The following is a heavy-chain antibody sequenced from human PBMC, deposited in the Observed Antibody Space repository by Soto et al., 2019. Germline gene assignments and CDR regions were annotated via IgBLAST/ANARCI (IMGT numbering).Heavy chain of an antibody. CDR3: ARDRSENIWFGEAHFDY. D-gene: IGHD3-10*01. CDR2: IKQDGSEK. J-gene: IGHJ4*02. Sequence: GGSLRLSCAASGFTFSSYWMSWVRQAPGKGLEWVANIKQDGSEKYYVDSVKGRFTISRDNAKNSLYLQMNSLRAEDTAVYYCARDRSENIWFGEAHFDYWGQGTLVTVSS. V-gene: IGHV3-7*01. CDR1: GFTFSSYW.